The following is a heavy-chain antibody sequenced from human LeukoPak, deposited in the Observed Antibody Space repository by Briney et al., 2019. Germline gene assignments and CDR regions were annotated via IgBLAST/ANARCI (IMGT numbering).Heavy chain of an antibody. CDR1: GASISGYW. CDR2: MYTDGDT. CDR3: ARAPGGCGGTCPFDS. V-gene: IGHV4-4*07. Sequence: PSETLSLTCDVSGASISGYWWSWIRQPAGKGLEWIGRMYTDGDTNYNPALKSRVTVSVDTSKNLFSLKLISVTAADTAVYYCARAPGGCGGTCPFDSWGEGTLVTVSS. D-gene: IGHD2-15*01. J-gene: IGHJ4*02.